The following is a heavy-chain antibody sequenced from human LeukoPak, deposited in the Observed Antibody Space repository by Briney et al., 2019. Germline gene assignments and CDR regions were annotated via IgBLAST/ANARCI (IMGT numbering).Heavy chain of an antibody. D-gene: IGHD3-22*01. CDR1: GGSFSGYY. V-gene: IGHV4-34*01. Sequence: SETLSLTCAVYGGSFSGYYWSWIRQPPGKGLEWIGEINHSGSTNYNPSLKSRVTISVDTSKNQFSLKLSSVTAADTAVYYYAIAVSGVTYDSSGLTRWGQGTLVTVSS. CDR2: INHSGST. J-gene: IGHJ4*02. CDR3: AIAVSGVTYDSSGLTR.